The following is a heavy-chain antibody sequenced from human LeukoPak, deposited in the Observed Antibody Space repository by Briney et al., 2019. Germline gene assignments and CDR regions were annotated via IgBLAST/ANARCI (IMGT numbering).Heavy chain of an antibody. CDR2: IIPIFGTA. V-gene: IGHV1-69*05. J-gene: IGHJ3*02. CDR3: ARDSGPAAYHDAFDI. CDR1: GGTFSSYA. Sequence: ASVKVSCKASGGTFSSYAISWVRQAPGQGLEWMGRIIPIFGTANYAQKFQGRVTITTDESTSTAYMELSSLRSEDTAVYYCARDSGPAAYHDAFDIWGQGTMVTVSS. D-gene: IGHD2-2*01.